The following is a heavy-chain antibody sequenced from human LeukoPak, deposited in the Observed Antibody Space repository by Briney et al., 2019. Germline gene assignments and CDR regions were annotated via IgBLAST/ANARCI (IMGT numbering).Heavy chain of an antibody. D-gene: IGHD1-14*01. Sequence: QPGGSLRLSCAASGFTFSNYGLSWVRQAPGKGLEWVSGITGSGGSTYYADSVKGRFTISRDNAKNSLYLQMNSLRAEDTAVYYCARGDRRSEGGYWGQGTLVTVSS. CDR2: ITGSGGST. V-gene: IGHV3-23*01. J-gene: IGHJ4*02. CDR1: GFTFSNYG. CDR3: ARGDRRSEGGY.